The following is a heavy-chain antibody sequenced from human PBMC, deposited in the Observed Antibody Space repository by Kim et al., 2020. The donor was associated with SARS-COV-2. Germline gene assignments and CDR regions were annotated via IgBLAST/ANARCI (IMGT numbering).Heavy chain of an antibody. CDR1: GGTFSSYA. V-gene: IGHV1-69*04. J-gene: IGHJ3*02. D-gene: IGHD2-2*01. CDR3: ARGGGPSGVVVPAEPRGAFDI. Sequence: SVKVSCKASGGTFSSYAISWVRQAPGQGLEWMGRIIPILGIANYAQKFQGRVTITADKSTSTAYMELSSLRSEDTAVYYCARGGGPSGVVVPAEPRGAFDIWGQGTMVTVSS. CDR2: IIPILGIA.